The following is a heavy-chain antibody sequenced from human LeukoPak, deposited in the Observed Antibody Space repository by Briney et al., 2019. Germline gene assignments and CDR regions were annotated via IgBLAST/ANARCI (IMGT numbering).Heavy chain of an antibody. CDR1: GGSISSSNW. D-gene: IGHD2-15*01. V-gene: IGHV4-4*02. CDR2: IYHSGST. J-gene: IGHJ6*02. CDR3: ARGWPDYYSMDI. Sequence: SGTLSLTCAVSGGSISSSNWWSWVRQPPGKGLEWIGEIYHSGSTNYNPSLKSRVTISIDTSNNHFSLKVRSVTAGDTAMYYCARGWPDYYSMDIWGPGTTVAVSS.